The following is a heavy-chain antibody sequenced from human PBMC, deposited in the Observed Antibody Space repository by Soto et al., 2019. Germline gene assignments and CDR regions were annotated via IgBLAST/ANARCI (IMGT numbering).Heavy chain of an antibody. CDR2: ISYDGAEK. CDR1: GFSFSGYA. D-gene: IGHD6-19*01. CDR3: ARGSSGWRGNIYGMDV. Sequence: QVQLVESGGGVVQPGRSLRLSCAASGFSFSGYAMHWVRQPPGTGLEWVAVISYDGAEKSYAESVKGRFTMSRDNSQNTVDLQIKRLGTDDTAVYFCARGSSGWRGNIYGMDVWGQGNTVTVS. V-gene: IGHV3-30-3*01. J-gene: IGHJ6*02.